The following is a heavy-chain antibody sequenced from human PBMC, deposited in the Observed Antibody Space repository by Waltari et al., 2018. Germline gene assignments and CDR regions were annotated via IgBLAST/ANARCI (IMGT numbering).Heavy chain of an antibody. CDR3: ARDHHMKPFDY. CDR2: INAGNGNT. V-gene: IGHV1-3*01. D-gene: IGHD2-21*01. Sequence: QVQLVQSGAEVKKPGASVKVSCKASGYTFTSYAMHWVRQAPGQRLEWMGGINAGNGNTKYSQKFQGRVTITRDTSASTAYMELSSLRSEDTAVYHCARDHHMKPFDYWGQGTLVTVSS. J-gene: IGHJ4*02. CDR1: GYTFTSYA.